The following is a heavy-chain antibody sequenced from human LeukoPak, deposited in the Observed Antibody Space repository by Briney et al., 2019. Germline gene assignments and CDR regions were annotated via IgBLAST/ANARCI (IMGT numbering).Heavy chain of an antibody. V-gene: IGHV4-59*08. J-gene: IGHJ5*02. D-gene: IGHD2-15*01. CDR2: LYSTGTT. Sequence: PSETLSLTCTVSGGSISGSHWGWIRQPPGKGLEWIMSLYSTGTTEYNASLKSRVAMSVDTSKNQLSLKLTSVTAADTAVYHCARQQRICSGGSCYLWFDPWGQGTLVTVSS. CDR3: ARQQRICSGGSCYLWFDP. CDR1: GGSISGSH.